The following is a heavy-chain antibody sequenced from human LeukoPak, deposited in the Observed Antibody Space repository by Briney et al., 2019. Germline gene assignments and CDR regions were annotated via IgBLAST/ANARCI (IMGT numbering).Heavy chain of an antibody. D-gene: IGHD3-10*01. Sequence: GGSLRLSCTASGFTVSDYWMYWVRQAPGKGLGCVSRLSDDGSNTRYADSVKGRFTISRDNAKNTQYLQMNSLRAEDTAVYYCAREGTASIDYWGRGTLVTVSS. CDR3: AREGTASIDY. CDR2: LSDDGSNT. V-gene: IGHV3-74*01. CDR1: GFTVSDYW. J-gene: IGHJ4*02.